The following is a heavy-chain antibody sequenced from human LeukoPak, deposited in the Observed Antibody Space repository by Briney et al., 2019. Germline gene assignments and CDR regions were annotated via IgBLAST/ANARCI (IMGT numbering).Heavy chain of an antibody. V-gene: IGHV3-21*01. Sequence: GGSLRLSCPASGFTFSDYSMSWVRQAPGKGLEWVSSISSSSDYVYYADSVKGRFTISRDNARNSLYLRMNSLRAEDTAVYYCARSRSVSNYKGMDVWGQGTTVTVSS. CDR1: GFTFSDYS. D-gene: IGHD5/OR15-5a*01. CDR3: ARSRSVSNYKGMDV. J-gene: IGHJ6*02. CDR2: ISSSSDYV.